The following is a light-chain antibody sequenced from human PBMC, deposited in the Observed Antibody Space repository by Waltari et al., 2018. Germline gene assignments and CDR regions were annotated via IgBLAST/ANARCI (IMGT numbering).Light chain of an antibody. Sequence: EIVLTQSPGTLSLSPGERATLSCRATQSVSSSHLAWYQQKPGQAPRLLISGASSRATGIPDRFSASGSVTDFTLTISRLEPEDFAVYYCQQYGSSPLTFGGGTKVEIK. J-gene: IGKJ4*01. CDR3: QQYGSSPLT. CDR2: GAS. V-gene: IGKV3-20*01. CDR1: QSVSSSH.